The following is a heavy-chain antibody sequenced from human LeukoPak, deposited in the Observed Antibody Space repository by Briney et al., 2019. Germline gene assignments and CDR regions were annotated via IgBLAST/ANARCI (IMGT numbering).Heavy chain of an antibody. J-gene: IGHJ6*03. CDR3: ARGTVTTKNYYYYMDV. CDR1: GFTFDDYG. V-gene: IGHV3-20*04. Sequence: GGSLRLSCAASGFTFDDYGMSWVRQAPGKGLEWVSGINWNGGSTGYADSVKGGFTIPRDNDKNSLDLQMNSLRAEDTALYYCARGTVTTKNYYYYMDVWGKGTTVTVSS. D-gene: IGHD4-11*01. CDR2: INWNGGST.